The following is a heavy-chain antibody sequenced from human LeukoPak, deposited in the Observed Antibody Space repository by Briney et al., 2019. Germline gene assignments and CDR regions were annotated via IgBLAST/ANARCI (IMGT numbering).Heavy chain of an antibody. CDR1: GYTFTGYY. CDR2: ISPNSGDT. Sequence: GASVKVSCKASGYTFTGYYMHWVRQAPGQGLEWMGWISPNSGDTDIAQKFQGRVTMTRDTSIATSYMEVDSLTSDDTAVYYCARTYDFGRGPPGDAFDNWGQGTPVTVSS. CDR3: ARTYDFGRGPPGDAFDN. J-gene: IGHJ3*02. D-gene: IGHD3-3*01. V-gene: IGHV1-2*02.